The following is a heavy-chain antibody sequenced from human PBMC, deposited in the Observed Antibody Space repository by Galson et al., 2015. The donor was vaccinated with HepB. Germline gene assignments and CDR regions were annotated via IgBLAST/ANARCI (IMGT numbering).Heavy chain of an antibody. CDR3: VRGLDPDY. V-gene: IGHV1-8*01. Sequence: SVKVSCKASGYTFSGYDMMWVRQATGQGLEWMGWMNPRSDYTGYAEKFQGWVIMTGDSSISTAYMELTSLTLEDTGVYYCVRGLDPDYWGQGTLVTVSS. J-gene: IGHJ4*02. CDR2: MNPRSDYT. CDR1: GYTFSGYD.